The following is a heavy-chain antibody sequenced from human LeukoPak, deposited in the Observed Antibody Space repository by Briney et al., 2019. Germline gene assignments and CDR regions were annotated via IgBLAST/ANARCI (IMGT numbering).Heavy chain of an antibody. J-gene: IGHJ4*02. CDR2: IYQSGST. CDR1: GGSISSGGYY. CDR3: ARAYSSSWPHFFDY. Sequence: SETLSLTCTVSGGSISSGGYYWSWIRQPPGKGLEWIGYIYQSGSTNYNPSLKSRVTISVDTSKNQFSLKLSSVTAADTAVYYCARAYSSSWPHFFDYWGQGTLVTVSS. V-gene: IGHV4-61*08. D-gene: IGHD6-13*01.